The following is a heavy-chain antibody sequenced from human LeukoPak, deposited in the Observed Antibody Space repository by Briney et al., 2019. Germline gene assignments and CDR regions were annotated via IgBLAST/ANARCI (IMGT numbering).Heavy chain of an antibody. Sequence: GGSLRLSCAASGFTFSSYSMNWVRQAPGKGLEWVSYISSSSSTIYYADSVKGRFTISRDNAKNSLYLQMNSLRAEDTAVYYCAREETGIAAASRDAFDIWGQGTMVTVSS. CDR1: GFTFSSYS. CDR2: ISSSSSTI. J-gene: IGHJ3*02. V-gene: IGHV3-48*01. CDR3: AREETGIAAASRDAFDI. D-gene: IGHD6-13*01.